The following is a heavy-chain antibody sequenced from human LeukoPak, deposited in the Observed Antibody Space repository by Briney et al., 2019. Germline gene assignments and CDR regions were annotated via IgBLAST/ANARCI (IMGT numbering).Heavy chain of an antibody. CDR1: GGSISSYY. CDR3: ARDRYYDILTGYHLLYYYGMDV. CDR2: IYTSGST. D-gene: IGHD3-9*01. Sequence: SETLSLTCTVSGGSISSYYWSWIRQPAGKGLEWIGRIYTSGSTNYNPSLKSRVTMSVDTSKNQFSLKLSSVTAADTAVYYCARDRYYDILTGYHLLYYYGMDVWGQGTTVTVSS. J-gene: IGHJ6*02. V-gene: IGHV4-4*07.